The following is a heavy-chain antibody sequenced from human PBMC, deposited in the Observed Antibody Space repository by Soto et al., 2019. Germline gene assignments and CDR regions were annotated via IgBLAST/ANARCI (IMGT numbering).Heavy chain of an antibody. J-gene: IGHJ4*02. V-gene: IGHV4-59*01. CDR1: GGSFSGYY. CDR3: TRLYCGGDCDFDS. Sequence: PSETLSLTCAVYGGSFSGYYWSWIRQPPGKGLEWIGYIYYSGSTNYNPSLKSRVTMSVDTSKKHFSLRLSSVTFADTAVYYCTRLYCGGDCDFDSWGQGTLVIVSS. CDR2: IYYSGST. D-gene: IGHD2-21*02.